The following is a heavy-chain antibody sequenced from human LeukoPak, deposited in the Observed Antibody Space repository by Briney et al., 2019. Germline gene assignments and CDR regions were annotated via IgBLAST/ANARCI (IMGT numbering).Heavy chain of an antibody. CDR2: IWNAGTNT. D-gene: IGHD3-16*01. V-gene: IGHV3-33*01. CDR3: AGDTPPGGDYYFDY. CDR1: GFSFSTYG. Sequence: GGSLRLSCAASGFSFSTYGMHWVRQAPGKGLKWVALIWNAGTNTYYADSVKGRFTISRDNSKNTLYLQMNSLRAEDTAVYYCAGDTPPGGDYYFDYWGQGTLVIVSS. J-gene: IGHJ4*02.